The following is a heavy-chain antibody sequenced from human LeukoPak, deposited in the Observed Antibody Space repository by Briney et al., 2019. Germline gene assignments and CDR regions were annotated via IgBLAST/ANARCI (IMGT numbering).Heavy chain of an antibody. CDR3: AKDKNGGAVADAFDY. CDR1: GFTFSSYA. CDR2: ISGSAGNT. Sequence: GGSLRLSCAASGFTFSSYAMSWVRQAPGKGLEWVSGISGSAGNTYYVDSVKGRFTISRDNSKNTLYLQMNSLRAEDAAVYYCAKDKNGGAVADAFDYWGQGTLVTVSS. D-gene: IGHD6-19*01. V-gene: IGHV3-23*01. J-gene: IGHJ4*02.